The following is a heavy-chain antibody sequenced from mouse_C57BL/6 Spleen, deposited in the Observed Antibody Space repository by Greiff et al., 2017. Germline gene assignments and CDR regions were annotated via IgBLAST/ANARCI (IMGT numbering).Heavy chain of an antibody. D-gene: IGHD1-1*01. J-gene: IGHJ1*03. Sequence: VQLQQPGAELVMPGASVKLSCKASGYTFTSYWMHWVKQRPGQGLEWIGEIDPSDSYTNYNQKFKGKSTLTVDKSSSTAYMQLSSLTSEDSAVYYCARNYGSSNRWYFDVWGTGTTVTVSS. CDR2: IDPSDSYT. CDR3: ARNYGSSNRWYFDV. V-gene: IGHV1-69*01. CDR1: GYTFTSYW.